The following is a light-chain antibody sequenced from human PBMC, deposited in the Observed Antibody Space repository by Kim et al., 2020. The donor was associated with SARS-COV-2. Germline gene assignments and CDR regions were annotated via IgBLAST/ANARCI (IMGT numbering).Light chain of an antibody. CDR1: SSDVGPYTR. Sequence: GQSVTTSCTATSSDVGPYTRVSWYQQPPGTAPQRIIYEVTNRPSGVPDRFSGSKSGNVASLTISGLRAEDEADYYCNSYTSTYRYVFGSGTKVTVL. CDR2: EVT. V-gene: IGLV2-18*02. CDR3: NSYTSTYRYV. J-gene: IGLJ1*01.